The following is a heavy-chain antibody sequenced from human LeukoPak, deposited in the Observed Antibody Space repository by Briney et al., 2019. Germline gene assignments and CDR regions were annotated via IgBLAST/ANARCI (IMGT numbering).Heavy chain of an antibody. Sequence: GGSLRLSCAASGFSFSSYSMSWVRQAPGKGLEWVSVIYSGGSTYYADSVKGRFTISRDNSKNTLYLQMNSLRAEDTAVYYCARVSDGSGFGDYWGQGTLVTVSS. D-gene: IGHD3-22*01. CDR3: ARVSDGSGFGDY. J-gene: IGHJ4*02. CDR1: GFSFSSYS. V-gene: IGHV3-66*01. CDR2: IYSGGST.